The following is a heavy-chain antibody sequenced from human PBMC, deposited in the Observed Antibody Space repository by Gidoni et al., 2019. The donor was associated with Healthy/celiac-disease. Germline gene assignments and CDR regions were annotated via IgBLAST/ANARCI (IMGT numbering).Heavy chain of an antibody. D-gene: IGHD1-26*01. CDR2: ISYAGSYQ. CDR3: AKDLRSAGDRYTFDY. J-gene: IGHJ4*02. V-gene: IGHV3-30*18. Sequence: QVRLVGSGGGVVQPGRSLRLPCAASEFTFSSYVMHWVRQAPGKGLECVAVISYAGSYQYYADSVKVPFTTSRDNSKNTLYLQMNSLGAEYTAVYYCAKDLRSAGDRYTFDYWGQGTLVTVSS. CDR1: EFTFSSYV.